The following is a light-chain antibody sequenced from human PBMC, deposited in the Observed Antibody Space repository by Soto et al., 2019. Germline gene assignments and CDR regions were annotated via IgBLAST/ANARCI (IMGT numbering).Light chain of an antibody. CDR2: GAS. CDR1: QSVSSN. Sequence: EIVMTQSPATLSVSPGERATLSCRASQSVSSNLAWYQQKPGQAPRLLIYGASTRATGIPARFSGSGSGTEFILTISSRQSEDFSVYYCQQYNNWTPLTFGQGTRLEIK. J-gene: IGKJ5*01. CDR3: QQYNNWTPLT. V-gene: IGKV3-15*01.